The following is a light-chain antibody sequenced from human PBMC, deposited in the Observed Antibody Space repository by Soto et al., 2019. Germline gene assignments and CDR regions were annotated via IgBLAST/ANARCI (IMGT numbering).Light chain of an antibody. CDR1: SSDVGDYNY. Sequence: QSALTQPRSVSGSPGQSVTISCTGTSSDVGDYNYVSWYEQHPGKAPKLMIYEVTKRPSGVPDRFSGSKSGNTASLTISGLQAEDEADYYCSSYAGSNTYVFGTRTKVTVL. J-gene: IGLJ1*01. CDR3: SSYAGSNTYV. CDR2: EVT. V-gene: IGLV2-11*01.